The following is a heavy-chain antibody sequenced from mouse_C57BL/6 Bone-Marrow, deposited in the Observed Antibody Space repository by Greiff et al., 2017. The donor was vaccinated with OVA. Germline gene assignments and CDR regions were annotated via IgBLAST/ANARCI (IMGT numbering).Heavy chain of an antibody. V-gene: IGHV1-37*01. CDR1: GYSFTGYF. J-gene: IGHJ3*01. D-gene: IGHD6-1*01. CDR2: INPYNGDT. Sequence: EVKLMESGPELVKPGASVKISCKASGYSFTGYFMNWVKQSHGKSLEWIGRINPYNGDTFYNQKFKGKATLTVDKSSSTAHMELLSLTSDDFAVYSWASGCRRGFAYWGQGTLVTVSA. CDR3: ASGCRRGFAY.